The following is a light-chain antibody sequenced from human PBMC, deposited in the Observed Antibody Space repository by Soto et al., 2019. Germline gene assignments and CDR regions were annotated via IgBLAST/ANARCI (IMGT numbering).Light chain of an antibody. V-gene: IGLV2-14*01. CDR2: EVT. CDR1: STDVNGRNY. CDR3: CSYTRGTSV. J-gene: IGLJ1*01. Sequence: QSALTQPASVSGSPGQSITISCTGTSTDVNGRNYVSWYQQHPGKAPKVTIYEVTNRPSGISHRFSGSKSGNTASLTISGLQAEDEAEYYCCSYTRGTSVFGTGTKLPVL.